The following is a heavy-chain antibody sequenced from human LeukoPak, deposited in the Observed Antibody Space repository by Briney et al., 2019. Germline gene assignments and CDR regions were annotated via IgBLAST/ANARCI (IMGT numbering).Heavy chain of an antibody. V-gene: IGHV3-33*01. CDR3: AREALYDSKSGMDV. CDR1: GFTFSSYG. Sequence: GRSLRLSCAASGFTFSSYGMHGVRQAPGKGLEWVAFIWYDGSNKYYADSVKGRFTISRDNSKNTLYLQMNSLRAEDTAVYYCAREALYDSKSGMDVWGQGTTVTVSS. J-gene: IGHJ6*02. CDR2: IWYDGSNK. D-gene: IGHD3-22*01.